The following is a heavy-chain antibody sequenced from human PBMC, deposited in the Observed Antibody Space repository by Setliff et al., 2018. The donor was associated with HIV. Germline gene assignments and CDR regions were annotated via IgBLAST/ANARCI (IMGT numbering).Heavy chain of an antibody. CDR2: INPDSGAT. CDR3: ARVADGYNSYFDY. J-gene: IGHJ4*02. Sequence: ASVKVSCKSSGYTFTAYYIHWVRQARGQGLEWMGWINPDSGATKYAEKYYVDSVKGRFTMSRDNAKNSLFLQMHSLRAEDTAVYYCARVADGYNSYFDYWGQGTVVTVSS. V-gene: IGHV1-2*02. CDR1: GYTFTAYY. D-gene: IGHD5-18*01.